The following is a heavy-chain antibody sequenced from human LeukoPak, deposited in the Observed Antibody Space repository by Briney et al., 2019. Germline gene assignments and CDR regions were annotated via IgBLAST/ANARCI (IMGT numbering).Heavy chain of an antibody. CDR1: GFSFSDYA. D-gene: IGHD2/OR15-2a*01. CDR2: IKKDGSEK. J-gene: IGHJ5*02. V-gene: IGHV3-7*01. Sequence: GGSLRLSCAASGFSFSDYAIYWVRQAPGKGLEWVANIKKDGSEKYYVDSVKGRYTISRDNAKTSLYLQMNSLRAEDTAVYYCARGKTSQNIVTRKTYNWFDPWGQGTLVTVSS. CDR3: ARGKTSQNIVTRKTYNWFDP.